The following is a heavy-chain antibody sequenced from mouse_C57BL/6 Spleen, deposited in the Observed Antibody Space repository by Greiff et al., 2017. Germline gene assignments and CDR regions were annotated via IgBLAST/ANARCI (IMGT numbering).Heavy chain of an antibody. D-gene: IGHD1-1*01. CDR1: GYTFTDYN. J-gene: IGHJ4*01. CDR2: INPNNGGT. V-gene: IGHV1-22*01. CDR3: ARQLLRSKMDAMDY. Sequence: EVQLVESGPELVKPGASVKMSCKASGYTFTDYNMHWVKQSHGKSLEWIGYINPNNGGTSYNQKFKGKATLTVNKSSSTAYMELRSLTSEDSAVYYCARQLLRSKMDAMDYWGQGTSVTVSS.